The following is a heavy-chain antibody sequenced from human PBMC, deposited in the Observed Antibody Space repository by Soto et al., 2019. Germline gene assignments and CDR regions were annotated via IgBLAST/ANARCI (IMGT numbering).Heavy chain of an antibody. CDR3: ARARGEALVAGY. CDR1: GFTFSSYS. V-gene: IGHV3-21*01. Sequence: SGGSLRLSCAASGFTFSSYSMNWVRQAPGKGLEWVSSISSSSSYIYYADSVKGRFTISRDNAKNSLYLQMNSLRAEDTAVYYCARARGEALVAGYWGQGTLVTVSS. D-gene: IGHD2-21*01. J-gene: IGHJ4*02. CDR2: ISSSSSYI.